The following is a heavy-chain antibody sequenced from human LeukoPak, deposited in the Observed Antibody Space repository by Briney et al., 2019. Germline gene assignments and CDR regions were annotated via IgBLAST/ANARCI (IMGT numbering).Heavy chain of an antibody. D-gene: IGHD5-18*01. CDR3: ARDLGYSYGNDFDY. CDR2: ISGSGGST. Sequence: GGSLRLSCAASGFTFSSYAMSWVRQAPGKGLEWVSAISGSGGSTYYADSVKGRFTISRDNAKNSLYLQMNSLRDEDTAVYYCARDLGYSYGNDFDYWGQGTLVTVSS. J-gene: IGHJ4*02. CDR1: GFTFSSYA. V-gene: IGHV3-23*01.